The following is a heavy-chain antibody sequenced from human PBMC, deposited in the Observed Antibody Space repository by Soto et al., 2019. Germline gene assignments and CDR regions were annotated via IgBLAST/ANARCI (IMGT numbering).Heavy chain of an antibody. Sequence: QVQLVESVGGVVQPGQSMTVSCVASGFTFSGHGMNWVRQAPGKGLEWVAVISHDGRSKFYADSVKGRFIVSRDNSKNSLNLQMSRVRSEDTAVYYCAKDRAVLEDDVGHFYHYFDYWGQGTLVTVS. CDR3: AKDRAVLEDDVGHFYHYFDY. CDR2: ISHDGRSK. J-gene: IGHJ4*02. D-gene: IGHD1-26*01. CDR1: GFTFSGHG. V-gene: IGHV3-30*18.